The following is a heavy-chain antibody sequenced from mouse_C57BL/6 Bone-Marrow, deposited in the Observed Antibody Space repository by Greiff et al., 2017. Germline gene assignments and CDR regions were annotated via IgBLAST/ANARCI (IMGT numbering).Heavy chain of an antibody. CDR3: ARRGGYYDY. V-gene: IGHV1-66*01. Sequence: VHLVESGPELVKPGASVKISCKASGYSFTSYYIHWVKQRPGQGLEWIGWIYPGSGNTKYNEKFKGKATLTADTSSSTAYMQLSSLTSEDSAVYYCARRGGYYDYWGQGTTLTVSS. CDR2: IYPGSGNT. D-gene: IGHD2-3*01. J-gene: IGHJ2*01. CDR1: GYSFTSYY.